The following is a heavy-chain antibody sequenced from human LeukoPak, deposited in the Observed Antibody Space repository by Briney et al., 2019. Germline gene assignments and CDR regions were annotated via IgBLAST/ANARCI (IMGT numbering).Heavy chain of an antibody. Sequence: ASVKVSCKVSGYTLTESSMHWVRQAPGKGLEWMGGFDPEDGETIYAQKFQGRVTMTEDTSTDTAYMELSSLRSEDTAVYYCATGGYYDSSGYYYFDYWGQGTLVTVSS. CDR2: FDPEDGET. V-gene: IGHV1-24*01. D-gene: IGHD3-22*01. CDR3: ATGGYYDSSGYYYFDY. J-gene: IGHJ4*02. CDR1: GYTLTESS.